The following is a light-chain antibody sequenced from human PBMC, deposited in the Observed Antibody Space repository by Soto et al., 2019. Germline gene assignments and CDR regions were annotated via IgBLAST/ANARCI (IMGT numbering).Light chain of an antibody. CDR2: GAS. CDR3: QHFGYSLCT. CDR1: QAVASRD. V-gene: IGKV3-20*01. J-gene: IGKJ1*01. Sequence: EIVLTQSPGTLSLSPGEKATLSCRASQAVASRDLAWYQQKSGQAPRRLIYGASSRAIHTPDRFSGSGSGTAFTLTISGLEPEDFAVDYCQHFGYSLCTFGQGTKVEI.